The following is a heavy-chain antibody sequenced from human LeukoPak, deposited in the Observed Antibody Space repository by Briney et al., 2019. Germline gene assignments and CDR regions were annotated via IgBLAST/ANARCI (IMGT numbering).Heavy chain of an antibody. CDR2: IYYGGST. Sequence: ASETLSLTCTVSGGSISSYYWSWIRQPPGKGLEWIGSIYYGGSTFYNPSLKSQVTISLDRSKNQFFLKLSSVTDADTAVYYCARYHNGYDDYWGQGSLVTVSS. D-gene: IGHD5-12*01. J-gene: IGHJ4*02. CDR1: GGSISSYY. CDR3: ARYHNGYDDY. V-gene: IGHV4-59*04.